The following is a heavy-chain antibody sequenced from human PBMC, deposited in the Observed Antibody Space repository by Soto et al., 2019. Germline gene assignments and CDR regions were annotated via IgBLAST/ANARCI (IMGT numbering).Heavy chain of an antibody. Sequence: PGESLKSSCKGSGYSFTSYWIGWVRQMPGKGLEWMGIIYPGDSDTRYSPSFQGQVTISADKFISTAYLEWSSLKATDTAMYYCARDGTVAASGYYIDVWGNGTTVTVSS. CDR1: GYSFTSYW. D-gene: IGHD2-15*01. CDR3: ARDGTVAASGYYIDV. J-gene: IGHJ6*03. V-gene: IGHV5-51*01. CDR2: IYPGDSDT.